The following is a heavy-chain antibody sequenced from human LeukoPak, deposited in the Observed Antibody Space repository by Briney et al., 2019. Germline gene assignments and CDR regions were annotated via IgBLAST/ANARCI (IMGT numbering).Heavy chain of an antibody. CDR2: IIPIFGVA. D-gene: IGHD5-18*01. Sequence: GASLKLSCKASGATFNSYAISTVRQAPGQGLEWMGRIIPIFGVANYVQKFQGRVTITADKSTSTAYMELSSLRSEDTAVYYCARDTAMAPFDYWGQGTLVTVSS. V-gene: IGHV1-69*04. J-gene: IGHJ4*02. CDR1: GATFNSYA. CDR3: ARDTAMAPFDY.